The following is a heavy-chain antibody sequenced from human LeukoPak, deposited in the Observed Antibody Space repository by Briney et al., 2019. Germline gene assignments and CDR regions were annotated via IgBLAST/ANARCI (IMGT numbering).Heavy chain of an antibody. D-gene: IGHD4-17*01. Sequence: ASVKVSCKASGGTFSSSPITWVGQAPGQGLEWMGRIIPILAIANYAPKFQGRVTITADKSTTTAYMELISLRSEDTAVYYCATENGNVTMVTNFGYWGQGTLVTVSS. CDR2: IIPILAIA. V-gene: IGHV1-69*04. J-gene: IGHJ4*02. CDR1: GGTFSSSP. CDR3: ATENGNVTMVTNFGY.